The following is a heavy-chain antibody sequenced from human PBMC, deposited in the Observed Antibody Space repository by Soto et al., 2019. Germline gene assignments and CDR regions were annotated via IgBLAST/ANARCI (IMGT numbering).Heavy chain of an antibody. CDR2: INSDGSST. Sequence: GGSLRLSCAASGFTFSSYWMHWVRQAPGKGLVWVSRINSDGSSTSYADSVKGRFTISRDNAKNTLYMQMNSLRAEDTAVYYWARDPEPDAFDIWGQGTMVTVSS. V-gene: IGHV3-74*01. CDR1: GFTFSSYW. CDR3: ARDPEPDAFDI. D-gene: IGHD1-26*01. J-gene: IGHJ3*02.